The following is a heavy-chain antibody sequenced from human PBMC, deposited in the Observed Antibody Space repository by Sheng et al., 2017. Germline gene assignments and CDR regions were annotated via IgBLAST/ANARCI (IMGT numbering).Heavy chain of an antibody. CDR1: GFSFSRYE. CDR2: ISSSSSTI. Sequence: EVQLVESGGGLVQPGGSLRLSCAASGFSFSRYEMNWVRQAPGKGLEWVSYISSSSSTIYYADSVKGRFTISRDNAKNSLYLQMNSLRAEDTAVYYCARGGWDIVVVRGGMDVWGQGTTVTVSS. D-gene: IGHD2-2*01. J-gene: IGHJ6*02. V-gene: IGHV3-48*03. CDR3: ARGGWDIVVVRGGMDV.